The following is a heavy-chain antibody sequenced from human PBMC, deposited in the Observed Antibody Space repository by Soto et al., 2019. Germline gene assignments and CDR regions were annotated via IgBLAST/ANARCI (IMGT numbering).Heavy chain of an antibody. D-gene: IGHD3-3*01. Sequence: GGSLRLSCAASGFTFSSYAMSWVRQAPGKGLEWVSAISGSGGSTYYADSVKGRFTISRDNSKNTLYLQMNSLRAEDTAVYYCATHDRRGDYDFWSGPPRMDVWGQGTTVTVSS. CDR3: ATHDRRGDYDFWSGPPRMDV. V-gene: IGHV3-23*01. CDR2: ISGSGGST. J-gene: IGHJ6*02. CDR1: GFTFSSYA.